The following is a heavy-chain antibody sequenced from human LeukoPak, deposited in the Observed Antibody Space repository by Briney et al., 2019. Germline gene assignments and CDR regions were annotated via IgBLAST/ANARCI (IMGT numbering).Heavy chain of an antibody. Sequence: GGSVRLSCAASGFTFSSDAMHWVRQAPGKGLEWVAVISYDGSNKYYADSVKGRFTISRDNSKNTLYLQMNSLRAEDTAVYYCAREGDPDIDYGDYFDYWGQGTLVTVSS. CDR1: GFTFSSDA. D-gene: IGHD4-17*01. J-gene: IGHJ4*02. CDR3: AREGDPDIDYGDYFDY. CDR2: ISYDGSNK. V-gene: IGHV3-30*04.